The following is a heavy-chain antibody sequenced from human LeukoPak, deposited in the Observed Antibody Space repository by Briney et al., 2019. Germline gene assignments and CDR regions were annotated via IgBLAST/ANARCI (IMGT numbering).Heavy chain of an antibody. J-gene: IGHJ4*02. CDR1: GYSISSGYY. Sequence: PSETLSLTCTVSGYSISSGYYWGWIRQPPGKGLEWIGSIYHSGSTYYNPSLKGRVTISVDTSKNQFSLKLSSVTAADTAVYYCARVLKGRAPFDYWGQGTLVTVSS. CDR2: IYHSGST. V-gene: IGHV4-38-2*02. CDR3: ARVLKGRAPFDY.